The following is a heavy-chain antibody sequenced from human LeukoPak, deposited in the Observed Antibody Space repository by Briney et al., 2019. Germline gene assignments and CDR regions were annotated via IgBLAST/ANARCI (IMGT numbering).Heavy chain of an antibody. V-gene: IGHV3-11*04. D-gene: IGHD2-2*01. Sequence: GGSLRLSCAASGFTFSDYYMSLIRQAPGKGLEWVSYISSSGSTIYYADSVKGRFTISRDNAKNSLYLQMNSLRAEDTAVYYCARGENFIVVVPAAKEDAFDTWGQGTMVTVSS. CDR3: ARGENFIVVVPAAKEDAFDT. CDR1: GFTFSDYY. J-gene: IGHJ3*02. CDR2: ISSSGSTI.